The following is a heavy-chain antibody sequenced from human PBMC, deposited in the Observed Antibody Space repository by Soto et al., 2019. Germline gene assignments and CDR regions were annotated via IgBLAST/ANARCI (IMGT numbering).Heavy chain of an antibody. J-gene: IGHJ4*02. CDR2: IYSGHTT. D-gene: IGHD3-3*01. CDR1: GFIVSSNQ. CDR3: VRGPSDHKLRLVEWPYGDY. Sequence: EVQLVESGGGLIQPGGSLRLSCVASGFIVSSNQMSWVRQAPGKGLEWVSVIYSGHTTYYADSVEGRFTISRDDSKNTLYLQMNSLGVEDTGVYYCVRGPSDHKLRLVEWPYGDYWGQGALVTVSS. V-gene: IGHV3-53*01.